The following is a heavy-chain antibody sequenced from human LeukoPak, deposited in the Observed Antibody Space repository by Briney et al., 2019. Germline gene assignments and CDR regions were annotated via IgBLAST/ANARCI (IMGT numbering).Heavy chain of an antibody. CDR2: ISGSGGST. D-gene: IGHD4-17*01. J-gene: IGHJ6*03. CDR1: GFTFGSYG. V-gene: IGHV3-23*01. Sequence: GGSLRLSCAASGFTFGSYGMSWVRQAPGKGLEWVSAISGSGGSTYYADSVKGRFTISRDNSKNTLYLQMNSLRAEDTAVYYCAKVFSTVTGYYYYMDVWGKGTTVTVSS. CDR3: AKVFSTVTGYYYYMDV.